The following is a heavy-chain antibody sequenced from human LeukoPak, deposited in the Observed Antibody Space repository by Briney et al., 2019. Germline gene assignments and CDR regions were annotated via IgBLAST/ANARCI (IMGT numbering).Heavy chain of an antibody. Sequence: GGSLRLSCAASGFTFSSYAMSWVRQAPGKGLEWVSAIYSGGTTYYADSVKGRFTISRDNSKNTLYLQMNSLSVDDTAVYYCAKAVGPSTTFDYWGQGTLVTVSS. V-gene: IGHV3-23*05. CDR1: GFTFSSYA. CDR3: AKAVGPSTTFDY. J-gene: IGHJ4*02. CDR2: IYSGGTT. D-gene: IGHD1-26*01.